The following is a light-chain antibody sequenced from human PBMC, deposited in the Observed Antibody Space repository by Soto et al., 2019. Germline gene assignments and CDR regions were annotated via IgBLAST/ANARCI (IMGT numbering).Light chain of an antibody. J-gene: IGKJ3*01. CDR1: QSVSQD. Sequence: EIVLTQSPGTLSWSLGERATLSCRASQSVSQDLAWYQQKPGQAPRLLIYGESSRANGIPDRFSGSGSGTDFTLTITGLEPEDFSMYYCQQYATSARLTFGPGTNVDI. CDR2: GES. V-gene: IGKV3-20*01. CDR3: QQYATSARLT.